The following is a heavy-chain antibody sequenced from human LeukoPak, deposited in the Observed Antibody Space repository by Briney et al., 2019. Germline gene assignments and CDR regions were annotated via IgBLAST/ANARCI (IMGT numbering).Heavy chain of an antibody. D-gene: IGHD3-10*01. J-gene: IGHJ4*02. Sequence: GGSLRLSCAASGFTFSSYGMHWVRQAPGKGLGWVAVISYDGSNKYYADSVKGRFTISRDNSKNTLYLQMNSLRAEDTAVYYCAKDRAYYASGSYIEYWGQGTLVTVSS. CDR1: GFTFSSYG. CDR2: ISYDGSNK. V-gene: IGHV3-30*18. CDR3: AKDRAYYASGSYIEY.